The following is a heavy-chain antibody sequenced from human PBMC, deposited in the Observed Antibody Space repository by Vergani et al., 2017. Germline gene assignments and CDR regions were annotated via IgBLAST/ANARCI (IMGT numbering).Heavy chain of an antibody. CDR1: GGSFSGYY. J-gene: IGHJ4*02. CDR3: ARKRLRVVRGVIIAGFKDY. CDR2: INHSGSI. Sequence: QVQLQQCGAGLLKPSETLYLTRAVYGGSFSGYYWSWIRQPPGKGLEWIGEINHSGSINYNPSLKCRVTIAVDTSKNQFSLKLSSVTAAETAVYYCARKRLRVVRGVIIAGFKDYWGQGSLVTVSS. D-gene: IGHD3-10*01. V-gene: IGHV4-34*01.